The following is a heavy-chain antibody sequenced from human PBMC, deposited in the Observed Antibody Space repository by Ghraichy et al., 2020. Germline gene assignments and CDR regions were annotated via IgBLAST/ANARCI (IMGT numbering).Heavy chain of an antibody. D-gene: IGHD5-12*01. Sequence: VSAFSGSGGSTYYADSVKGRFTISRDNSKNTLYLQMNSLRAEDTPVYYCAKDPERHIVATISFDYWG. CDR2: FSGSGGST. CDR3: AKDPERHIVATISFDY. V-gene: IGHV3-23*01. J-gene: IGHJ4*01.